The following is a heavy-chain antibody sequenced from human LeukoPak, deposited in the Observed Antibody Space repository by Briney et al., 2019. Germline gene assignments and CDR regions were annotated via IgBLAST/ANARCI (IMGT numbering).Heavy chain of an antibody. CDR3: ARDKSGVFDY. D-gene: IGHD3-3*01. CDR2: IYYSGST. V-gene: IGHV4-59*01. Sequence: SETLSLTCTVSGGSISSYYWSWIRQPPGKGLEWIGYIYYSGSTSYNPSLKSRVTISVDTSKNQFSLKLSSVTAADTAVYYCARDKSGVFDYWGQGTLVTVSS. CDR1: GGSISSYY. J-gene: IGHJ4*02.